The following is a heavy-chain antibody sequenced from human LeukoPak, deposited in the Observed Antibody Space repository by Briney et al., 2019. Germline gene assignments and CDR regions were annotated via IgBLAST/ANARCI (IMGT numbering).Heavy chain of an antibody. J-gene: IGHJ4*02. CDR3: ARHIDWKFDY. CDR2: IKQDGSEE. Sequence: GGSLRLSCAPSGFTFSSYWMTRVRQAPGKGLEWVANIKQDGSEEYYVDSVKGRFTISKDNAKNSLYLQMNSLRAEDTAVYYCARHIDWKFDYWGQGTLVTVSS. V-gene: IGHV3-7*01. D-gene: IGHD1-1*01. CDR1: GFTFSSYW.